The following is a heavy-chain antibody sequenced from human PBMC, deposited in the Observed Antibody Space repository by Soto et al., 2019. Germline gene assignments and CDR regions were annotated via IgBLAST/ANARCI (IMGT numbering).Heavy chain of an antibody. CDR2: IYHGGNI. V-gene: IGHV4-4*02. J-gene: IGHJ6*02. Sequence: PSETLSLTCTVSSGAISTDYWWSWVRQPPGRGLEWIGEIYHGGNINHNPSLKSRVTISVDTSKNQFSLELSSVTAADTAVYSCARHPGYCSGSSCYGYYTMDVWGQGTTVTVSS. D-gene: IGHD2-2*01. CDR3: ARHPGYCSGSSCYGYYTMDV. CDR1: SGAISTDYW.